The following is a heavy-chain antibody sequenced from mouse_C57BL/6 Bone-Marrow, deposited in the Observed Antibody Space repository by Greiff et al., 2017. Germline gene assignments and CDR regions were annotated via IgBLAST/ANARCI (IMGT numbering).Heavy chain of an antibody. D-gene: IGHD6-1*01. CDR3: AREKASGAWFAY. J-gene: IGHJ3*01. Sequence: VQLQQSGAELVRPGTSVKVSCKASGYAFTNSLIEWVKQRPGQGLEWIGVINPGSGGTNYNEKFKGKATLTADKYSSTAYMQLSSLTSEDSAVYFCAREKASGAWFAYWGQGTLVTVSA. CDR1: GYAFTNSL. V-gene: IGHV1-54*01. CDR2: INPGSGGT.